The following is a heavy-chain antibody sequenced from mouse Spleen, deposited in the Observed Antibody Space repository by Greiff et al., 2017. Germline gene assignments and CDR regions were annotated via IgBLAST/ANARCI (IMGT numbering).Heavy chain of an antibody. J-gene: IGHJ3*01. V-gene: IGHV5-15*04. CDR2: LSHLAYSI. D-gene: IGHD2-4*01. Sequence: EVMLVESGGGLVKPGGSLKLSCAASGFTFSDYGMAWVRQAPGKGPEWVTFLSHLAYSIYYADTVTGRFTISRENAKNTLYLEMSSLRSEDTAIYYCTRQSLITTPFAYWGQGTLVTVSA. CDR3: TRQSLITTPFAY. CDR1: GFTFSDYG.